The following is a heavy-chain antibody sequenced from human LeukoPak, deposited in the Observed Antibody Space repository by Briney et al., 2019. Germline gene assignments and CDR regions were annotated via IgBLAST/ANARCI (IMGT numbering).Heavy chain of an antibody. J-gene: IGHJ4*02. Sequence: RGSLRLSCTASGFTLSSYEMSWIRQAPGKGLEWVSYISSSSSTIYYADSVKGRFTISRDNAKNSLYLQMNSLRAEDTAVYYCARDGRAYSSSSGLGYWGQGTLVTVSS. CDR1: GFTLSSYE. D-gene: IGHD6-6*01. V-gene: IGHV3-48*01. CDR3: ARDGRAYSSSSGLGY. CDR2: ISSSSSTI.